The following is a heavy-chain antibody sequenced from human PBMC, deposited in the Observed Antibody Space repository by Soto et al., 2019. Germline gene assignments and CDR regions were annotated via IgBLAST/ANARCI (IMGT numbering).Heavy chain of an antibody. Sequence: SETLSLTCAVYGGSFSGYYWSWIRQPPGKGLEWIGEINHSGSTNYNPSLKSRVTISVDTSKNQFSLKLSSVTSADTAVYYCARGDVATIADYWGQGTLVTVSS. V-gene: IGHV4-34*01. CDR3: ARGDVATIADY. J-gene: IGHJ4*02. CDR1: GGSFSGYY. CDR2: INHSGST. D-gene: IGHD5-12*01.